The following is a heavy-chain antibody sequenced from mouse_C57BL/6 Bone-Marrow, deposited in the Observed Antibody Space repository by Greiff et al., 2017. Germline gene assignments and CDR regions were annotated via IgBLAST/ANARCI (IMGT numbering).Heavy chain of an antibody. CDR3: TAPDSYYGYFDV. CDR1: GFTFSNYW. D-gene: IGHD2-12*01. V-gene: IGHV6-3*01. J-gene: IGHJ1*03. CDR2: IRLKSDNYAT. Sequence: EVQLKESGGGLVQPGGSMKLSCVASGFTFSNYWMNWVRQSPEKGLEWVAQIRLKSDNYATPYAVSVKGRFTISRDASKSSAYLQMSSLTAEDTGIYYCTAPDSYYGYFDVWGTGTTVTVSS.